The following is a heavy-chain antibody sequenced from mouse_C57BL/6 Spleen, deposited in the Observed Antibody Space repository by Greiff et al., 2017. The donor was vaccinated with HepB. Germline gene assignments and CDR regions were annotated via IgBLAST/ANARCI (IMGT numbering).Heavy chain of an antibody. CDR3: ARGGWLLRGDY. CDR2: IDPSDSYT. D-gene: IGHD2-3*01. CDR1: GYTFTSYW. J-gene: IGHJ2*01. V-gene: IGHV1-50*01. Sequence: QVQLQQSGAELVKPGASVKLSCKASGYTFTSYWMQWVKQRPGQGLEWIGEIDPSDSYTNYNQKFKGKATLTVDTSSSTAYMQLSSLTSEDSAVYYCARGGWLLRGDYWGQGTTLTVSS.